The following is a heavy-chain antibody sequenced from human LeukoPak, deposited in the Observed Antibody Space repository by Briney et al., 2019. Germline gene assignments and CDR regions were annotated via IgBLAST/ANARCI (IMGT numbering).Heavy chain of an antibody. Sequence: GRSLRLSCAASGFTFSSYGMHWVRQAPGKGLEWVAVIWYDGSNKYYADSMKGRFTISRDNSKNTLYLQMNSLRAEDTAVYYCARKNSYGPGGMDVWGQGTTVTVSS. J-gene: IGHJ6*02. D-gene: IGHD5-18*01. CDR2: IWYDGSNK. V-gene: IGHV3-33*01. CDR1: GFTFSSYG. CDR3: ARKNSYGPGGMDV.